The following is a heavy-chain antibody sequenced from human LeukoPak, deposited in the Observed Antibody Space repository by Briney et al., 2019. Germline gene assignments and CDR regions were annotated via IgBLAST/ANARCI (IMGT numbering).Heavy chain of an antibody. Sequence: PGGSLRLSCAASGFTFSSYSMNWVRQAPGKELEWVSYINSENSAIYYADSVKGRITISRDNAKNSLFLQMNSLRAEDTAIYYCARDLIGGWSNDYWGQGTLVTVSS. D-gene: IGHD2-15*01. CDR1: GFTFSSYS. CDR2: INSENSAI. CDR3: ARDLIGGWSNDY. J-gene: IGHJ4*02. V-gene: IGHV3-48*01.